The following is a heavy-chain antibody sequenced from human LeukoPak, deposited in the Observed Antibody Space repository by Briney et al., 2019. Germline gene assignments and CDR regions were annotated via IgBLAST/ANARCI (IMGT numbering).Heavy chain of an antibody. CDR3: ASPPREDTAMATGDY. J-gene: IGHJ4*02. V-gene: IGHV3-7*01. D-gene: IGHD5-18*01. CDR2: INQDGSEK. Sequence: SGGSLRLSCAASGFIFSSYWMSWVRQAPGKGLEWVANINQDGSEKYYVDSVKGRFTISRDNAKNSLYLQMNSLRAEDTAVYYCASPPREDTAMATGDYRGQGTPVTVSS. CDR1: GFIFSSYW.